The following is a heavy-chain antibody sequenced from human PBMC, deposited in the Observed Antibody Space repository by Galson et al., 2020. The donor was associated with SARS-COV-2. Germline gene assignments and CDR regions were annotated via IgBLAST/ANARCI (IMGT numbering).Heavy chain of an antibody. Sequence: GGSLRLSCAASGFTFSSYGMHWVRQAPGKGLEWVAFIRYDGSNKYYADSVKGRFTISRDNSKNTLYLQMNSLRAEDTAVYYCAKDRGSGWYYYYYYMDVWGKGTTVTISS. V-gene: IGHV3-30*02. CDR1: GFTFSSYG. D-gene: IGHD6-19*01. J-gene: IGHJ6*03. CDR3: AKDRGSGWYYYYYYMDV. CDR2: IRYDGSNK.